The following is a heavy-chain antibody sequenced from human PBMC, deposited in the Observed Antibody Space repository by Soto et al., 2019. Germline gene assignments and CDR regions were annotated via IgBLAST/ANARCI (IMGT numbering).Heavy chain of an antibody. CDR2: MNPNSGNT. CDR1: GYTFTSYD. CDR3: ARELSSSWRFDY. Sequence: ASVKVSCKASGYTFTSYDINWLRQATGQGLEWMGWMNPNSGNTGYAQKFQGRVTMTRNTSISTAYMELSSLRSEDTAVYSCARELSSSWRFDYWGQGTLVTVSS. D-gene: IGHD6-13*01. V-gene: IGHV1-8*01. J-gene: IGHJ4*02.